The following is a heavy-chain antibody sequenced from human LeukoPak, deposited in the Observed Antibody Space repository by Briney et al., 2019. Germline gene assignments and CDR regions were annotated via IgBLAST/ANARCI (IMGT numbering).Heavy chain of an antibody. CDR3: ARVRGDSSWYGLDY. D-gene: IGHD6-13*01. CDR2: INPDSGGT. CDR1: GYTFTGYY. Sequence: ASVKVSCKTSGYTFTGYYIHWVRQAPGQGLEWMGWINPDSGGTNYAQKFQGRVTMTRDTSISAGYMEFGGLRPDDTAVFYCARVRGDSSWYGLDYWGQGTLVSVSS. V-gene: IGHV1-2*02. J-gene: IGHJ4*02.